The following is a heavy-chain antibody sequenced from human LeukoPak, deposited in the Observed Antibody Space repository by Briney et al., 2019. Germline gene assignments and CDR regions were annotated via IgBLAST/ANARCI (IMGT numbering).Heavy chain of an antibody. CDR1: GFTFDDYA. CDR2: ISRNSSTI. CDR3: AKDSYEILTGYCVFDI. J-gene: IGHJ3*02. Sequence: PGGTLRLSCAASGFTFDDYAMHWVRQAPGKGLEWVSGISRNSSTIAYAASVKVRFTISRDNAKHFLYLQMNVLRAEHAALYYCAKDSYEILTGYCVFDIWGQGTMVTVSS. V-gene: IGHV3-9*01. D-gene: IGHD3-9*01.